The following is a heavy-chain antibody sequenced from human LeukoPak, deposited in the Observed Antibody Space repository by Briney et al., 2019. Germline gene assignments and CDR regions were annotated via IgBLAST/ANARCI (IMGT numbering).Heavy chain of an antibody. D-gene: IGHD2-15*01. CDR3: AREIVVVVTRQTWFDP. J-gene: IGHJ5*02. CDR1: GYTFTSYY. V-gene: IGHV1-46*01. CDR2: INPSGGST. Sequence: ASVKVSCKASGYTFTSYYMHWVRQAPGQGLEWMGIINPSGGSTSYAQKFQGRVTMTRDTSTSTVYMELSSLRSEDTAVYYCAREIVVVVTRQTWFDPWGQETLVTVSS.